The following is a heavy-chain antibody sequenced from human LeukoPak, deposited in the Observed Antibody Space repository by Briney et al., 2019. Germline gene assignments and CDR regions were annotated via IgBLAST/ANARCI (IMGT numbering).Heavy chain of an antibody. Sequence: PGRSLRLSCAASGFTVSSNYMSSVRQAPRKGLGWVSAISGSGGSTYYADSVKGRFTISRDNSKNTLYLQMNSLRAEDTAVYYCAKDSLLRGRLMVGFDYWGQGTLVTVSS. J-gene: IGHJ4*02. V-gene: IGHV3-23*01. CDR1: GFTVSSNY. CDR3: AKDSLLRGRLMVGFDY. D-gene: IGHD2-15*01. CDR2: ISGSGGST.